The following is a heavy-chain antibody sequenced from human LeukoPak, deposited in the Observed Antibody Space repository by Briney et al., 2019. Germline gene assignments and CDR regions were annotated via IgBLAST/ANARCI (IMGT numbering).Heavy chain of an antibody. D-gene: IGHD6-13*01. V-gene: IGHV3-21*01. Sequence: GGSLRLSCAASGFTFSSYSMNWVRQAPGKGLEWVSSISSSSSYIYSSDSVKGRFTISRDNAKNSLYLQMNSLRAEDTAVYYCARGSRWYYFAYWGQGTLVTVSS. CDR2: ISSSSSYI. CDR3: ARGSRWYYFAY. J-gene: IGHJ4*02. CDR1: GFTFSSYS.